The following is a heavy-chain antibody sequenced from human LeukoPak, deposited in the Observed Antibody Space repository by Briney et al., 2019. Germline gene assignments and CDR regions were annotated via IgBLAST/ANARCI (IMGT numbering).Heavy chain of an antibody. CDR2: IRYDGSNK. D-gene: IGHD3-10*01. CDR1: GFTFSSYG. CDR3: AKGLLWFRELDLDAFDI. J-gene: IGHJ3*02. V-gene: IGHV3-30*02. Sequence: GGSLRLSCAASGFTFSSYGMHWVRQAPGKGLEWVASIRYDGSNKYHADSVKGRFTISRDNSKNTLYLQMNSLRAEDTAVYYCAKGLLWFRELDLDAFDIWGQGTMVTVS.